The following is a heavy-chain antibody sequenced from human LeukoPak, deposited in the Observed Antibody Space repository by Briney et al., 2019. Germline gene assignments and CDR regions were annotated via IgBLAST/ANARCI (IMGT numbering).Heavy chain of an antibody. J-gene: IGHJ5*02. Sequence: GSLRLSCAASGFTFSSYSMNWVRQAPGKGLEWVSYISSSSSTIYYADSVKGRFTISRDNAKNSLYLQINSLRAEDTAVYYCARAGYCSGGSCVLNWFDPWGQGTLVTVSS. D-gene: IGHD2-15*01. V-gene: IGHV3-48*01. CDR1: GFTFSSYS. CDR3: ARAGYCSGGSCVLNWFDP. CDR2: ISSSSSTI.